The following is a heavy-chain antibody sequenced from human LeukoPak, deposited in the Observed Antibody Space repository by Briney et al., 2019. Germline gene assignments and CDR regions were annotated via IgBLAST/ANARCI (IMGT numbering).Heavy chain of an antibody. CDR3: ARLAVAGKFDY. CDR2: IIPIFGTA. V-gene: IGHV1-69*05. D-gene: IGHD6-19*01. J-gene: IGHJ4*02. CDR1: GGTFSSYA. Sequence: ASVKVSCKASGGTFSSYAISWVRQAPGQGLEWMGGIIPIFGTANYTQKFQGRVTITTDESTSTAYMELSSLRSEDTAVYYCARLAVAGKFDYWGQGTLVTVSS.